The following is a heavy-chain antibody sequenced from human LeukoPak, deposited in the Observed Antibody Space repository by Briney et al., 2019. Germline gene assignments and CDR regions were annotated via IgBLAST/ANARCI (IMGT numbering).Heavy chain of an antibody. J-gene: IGHJ4*02. D-gene: IGHD5-12*01. CDR3: ATPRKRRYSGYDYFDY. CDR2: ISGSGGST. CDR1: GFTFSSYG. Sequence: PGGTLRLSCAASGFTFSSYGMSWVRQAPGKGLEWVSAISGSGGSTYYADSVKGRFTISRDNSKNTLYLQMNSLRAEDTAVYYCATPRKRRYSGYDYFDYWGQGTLVTVSS. V-gene: IGHV3-23*01.